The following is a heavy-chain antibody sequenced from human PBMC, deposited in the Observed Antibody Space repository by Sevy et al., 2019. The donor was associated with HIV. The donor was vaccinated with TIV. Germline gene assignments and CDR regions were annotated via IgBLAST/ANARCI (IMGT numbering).Heavy chain of an antibody. CDR3: TLCKGAQSIFDY. V-gene: IGHV3-49*04. CDR1: GFTFGDNC. Sequence: SLRLSCTVSGFTFGDNCMSWVHQAPGKGLEWVAFLESKAHGGTLDYAASVKGRFTISRDDSKNIAHLQMNDLRTEDTAIYYCTLCKGAQSIFDYWGQGALVTVSS. D-gene: IGHD1-26*01. CDR2: LESKAHGGTL. J-gene: IGHJ4*02.